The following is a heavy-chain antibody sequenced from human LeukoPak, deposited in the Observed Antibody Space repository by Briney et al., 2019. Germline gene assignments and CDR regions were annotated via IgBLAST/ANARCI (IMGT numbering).Heavy chain of an antibody. CDR2: IKPDGSSM. D-gene: IGHD3-22*01. J-gene: IGHJ3*02. CDR3: AKSITMIVVVIYAFDI. Sequence: GGSLRLSCAASGFTFSSYWMNWVRQAPGKGLVWFSRIKPDGSSMSYADSVQGRFTISRDNAKNTLYLQMNSLRAEDTAVYYCAKSITMIVVVIYAFDIWGQGTMVTVSS. V-gene: IGHV3-74*01. CDR1: GFTFSSYW.